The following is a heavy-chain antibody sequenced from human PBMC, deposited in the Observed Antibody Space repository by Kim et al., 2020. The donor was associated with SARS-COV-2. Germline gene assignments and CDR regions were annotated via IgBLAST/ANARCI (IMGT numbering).Heavy chain of an antibody. CDR3: ARRPAAFAW. V-gene: IGHV4-34*01. J-gene: IGHJ4*02. CDR2: IDHSGET. Sequence: SETLSLTCAVYGGSFSGYYWSWIRQAPGQGLEWIGEIDHSGETYHNPSLKSRVIISVDTSKNQFSLRLTVTAADTAVYYCARRPAAFAWWGQGTPATVS. D-gene: IGHD2-21*01. CDR1: GGSFSGYY.